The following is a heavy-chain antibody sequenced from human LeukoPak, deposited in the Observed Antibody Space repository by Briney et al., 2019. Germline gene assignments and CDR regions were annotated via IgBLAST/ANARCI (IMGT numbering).Heavy chain of an antibody. Sequence: GGSLRLSCAASGFTFSSDAMHWVRQAPGKGLEWVAVISYDGSNKYYADSVKGRFTISRDNSKNTLYLQMNSLRAEDTAVYYCAASYSSGWYGSTVDYWGQGTLVTVSS. CDR2: ISYDGSNK. J-gene: IGHJ4*02. V-gene: IGHV3-30-3*01. CDR3: AASYSSGWYGSTVDY. D-gene: IGHD6-19*01. CDR1: GFTFSSDA.